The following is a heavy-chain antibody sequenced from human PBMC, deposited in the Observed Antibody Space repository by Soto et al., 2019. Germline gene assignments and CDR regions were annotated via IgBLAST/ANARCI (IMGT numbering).Heavy chain of an antibody. CDR1: GYSFTSYW. Sequence: PGESLKISCKGSGYSFTSYWISWVRQMPGKGLEWMGRIAPSDSYTNYSPSFQGHVTISADKSISTAYLQWSSLKASDTAMYYCASLFLSRTPGPEDDYDFWSGYFGGAFDIWGQGTMVTVSS. J-gene: IGHJ3*02. D-gene: IGHD3-3*01. V-gene: IGHV5-10-1*01. CDR2: IAPSDSYT. CDR3: ASLFLSRTPGPEDDYDFWSGYFGGAFDI.